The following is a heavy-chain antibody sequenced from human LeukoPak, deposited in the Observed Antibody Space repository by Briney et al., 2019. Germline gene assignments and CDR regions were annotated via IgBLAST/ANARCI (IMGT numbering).Heavy chain of an antibody. CDR3: ARHFRGFEYYGMDV. J-gene: IGHJ6*02. D-gene: IGHD3-9*01. Sequence: PSETLSLTCTVSGGFISSYYWSWIRQPAGKGLEWIGRIYTSGSTHYNPSLKSRVTISVDTSKNQFSLKLSSVTAADTAVYYCARHFRGFEYYGMDVWGQGTTVTVSS. V-gene: IGHV4-4*07. CDR1: GGFISSYY. CDR2: IYTSGST.